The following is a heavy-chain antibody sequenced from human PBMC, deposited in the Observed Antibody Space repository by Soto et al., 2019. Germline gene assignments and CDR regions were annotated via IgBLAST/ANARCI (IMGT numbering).Heavy chain of an antibody. D-gene: IGHD2-2*03. CDR1: GFTFSSYG. CDR3: AKVGSCSSTSCPA. Sequence: GGSLRLSCAASGFTFSSYGMHWVRQAPGKGLEWVAVISYDGSNKYYADSVKGRFTISRDNSKNTLYLQMNSLRAEDTAVYYCAKVGSCSSTSCPAWGQGTLVTVSS. J-gene: IGHJ4*02. CDR2: ISYDGSNK. V-gene: IGHV3-30*18.